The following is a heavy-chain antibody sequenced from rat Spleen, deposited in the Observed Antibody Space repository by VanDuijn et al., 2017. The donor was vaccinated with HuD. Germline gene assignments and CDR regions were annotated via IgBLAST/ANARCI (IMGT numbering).Heavy chain of an antibody. D-gene: IGHD1-2*01. Sequence: EVQLVESGGGLVQPGRSLKLSCAASGFTFNNYWMTWIRQAPGRGLEWVASITNTGGSTYYPDSVKGRFTISRDDAKTTLSLQMNSLQAEDTATYYCARGDHSSPRGGYWGQGVMVTVSS. CDR3: ARGDHSSPRGGY. CDR1: GFTFNNYW. J-gene: IGHJ2*01. CDR2: ITNTGGST. V-gene: IGHV5-31*01.